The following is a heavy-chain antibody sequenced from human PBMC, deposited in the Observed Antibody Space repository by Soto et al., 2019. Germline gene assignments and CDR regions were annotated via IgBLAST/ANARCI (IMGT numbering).Heavy chain of an antibody. J-gene: IGHJ6*03. CDR2: IKSKTDGGTT. Sequence: GGSLRLSCAASGFTFSNAWMSWVRQAPGKGLEWVGRIKSKTDGGTTDYAAPVKGRFTISRDDSKNTLYLQMNSLKTEDTAVYYCTTVRCSSTSCHYYYYYYMDVWGKGTTVTVS. CDR1: GFTFSNAW. D-gene: IGHD2-2*01. V-gene: IGHV3-15*01. CDR3: TTVRCSSTSCHYYYYYYMDV.